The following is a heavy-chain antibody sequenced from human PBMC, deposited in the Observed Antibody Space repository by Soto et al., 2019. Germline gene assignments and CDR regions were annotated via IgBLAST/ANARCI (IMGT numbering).Heavy chain of an antibody. J-gene: IGHJ3*02. CDR1: GGTFSSYA. Sequence: GASVKVSCKASGGTFSSYAISWVRQAPGQGLEWMGGIIPILGTANYAQKFQGRVTITADESTSTAYMELSSLRSEDTAVYYCAKLRRNGGNDAFDIWGQGTMVTVSS. V-gene: IGHV1-69*13. D-gene: IGHD2-15*01. CDR3: AKLRRNGGNDAFDI. CDR2: IIPILGTA.